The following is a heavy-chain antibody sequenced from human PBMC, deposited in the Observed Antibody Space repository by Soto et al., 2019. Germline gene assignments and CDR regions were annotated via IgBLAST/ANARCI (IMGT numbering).Heavy chain of an antibody. D-gene: IGHD2-21*01. J-gene: IGHJ4*01. CDR2: MYAGGDT. V-gene: IGHV3-33*08. CDR3: VSRIPSWVFDY. CDR1: AFTFSTYG. Sequence: PGGSLRLSCAGSAFTFSTYGLYWVRQAPGKGLEWVSVMYAGGDTHYADSVKGRFTISRDKSENTLYLQMNSLRDEDTGVYFCVSRIPSWVFDYWGLGTLVTVSS.